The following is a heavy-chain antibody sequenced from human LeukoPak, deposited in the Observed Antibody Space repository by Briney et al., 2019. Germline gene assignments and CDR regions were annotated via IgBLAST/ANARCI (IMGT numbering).Heavy chain of an antibody. CDR1: GGSISSYY. J-gene: IGHJ4*02. CDR2: IYYSGST. D-gene: IGHD3-22*01. CDR3: ARVMGGYYDSSGYSQYFDY. Sequence: SEILSLTCTVSGGSISSYYWSWIRQPPGKGLEWIGYIYYSGSTNYNPSLKSRVTISVDTSKNQFSLKLSSVTAADTAVYYCARVMGGYYDSSGYSQYFDYWGQGTLVTVSS. V-gene: IGHV4-59*01.